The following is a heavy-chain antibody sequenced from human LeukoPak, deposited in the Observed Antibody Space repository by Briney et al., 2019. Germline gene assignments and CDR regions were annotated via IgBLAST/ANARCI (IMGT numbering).Heavy chain of an antibody. J-gene: IGHJ4*02. D-gene: IGHD4-17*01. CDR3: VRFPTGFDF. CDR1: GFTFTTYW. CDR2: INKDGTKQ. Sequence: GGSLRLSCAASGFTFTTYWMTWVRQAPGKGLEWVANINKDGTKQYYVDSVKGRFTISRDNAKNSLYLQMNGPRGDDTAIYYCVRFPTGFDFWGQGILVTVSS. V-gene: IGHV3-7*05.